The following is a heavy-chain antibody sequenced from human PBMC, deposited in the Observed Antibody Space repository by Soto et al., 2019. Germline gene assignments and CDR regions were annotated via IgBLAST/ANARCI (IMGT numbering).Heavy chain of an antibody. D-gene: IGHD6-13*01. V-gene: IGHV1-69*13. J-gene: IGHJ6*02. CDR2: IIPIFGTA. CDR3: ARDRGIAAAGPHYYGMDV. Sequence: SVKVSCKASGGIFSSYAISWVRQAPGQGLEWMGGIIPIFGTANYAQKFQGRVTITADESTSIAYMELSSLRSEDTAVYYCARDRGIAAAGPHYYGMDVWGQGTTVTVSS. CDR1: GGIFSSYA.